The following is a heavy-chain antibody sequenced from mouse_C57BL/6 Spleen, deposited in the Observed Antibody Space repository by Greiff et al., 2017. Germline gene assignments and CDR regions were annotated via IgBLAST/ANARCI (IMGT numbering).Heavy chain of an antibody. CDR3: TDYYGSSGFAY. D-gene: IGHD1-1*01. CDR1: GFTFSNYW. CDR2: IRLKSDNYAT. Sequence: DVKLQESGGGLVQPGGSMKLSCVASGFTFSNYWMNWVRQSPEKGLEWVAQIRLKSDNYATHYAESVKGRFTISRDDSKSSVYLQMNNLRAEDTGIYYCTDYYGSSGFAYWGQGTLVTVSA. V-gene: IGHV6-3*01. J-gene: IGHJ3*01.